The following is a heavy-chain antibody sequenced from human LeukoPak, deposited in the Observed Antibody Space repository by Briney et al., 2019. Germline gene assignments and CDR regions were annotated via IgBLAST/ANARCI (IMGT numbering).Heavy chain of an antibody. J-gene: IGHJ6*03. V-gene: IGHV1-46*01. CDR3: ARDPGDYGDYVGLYYYYYMDV. Sequence: ASVKVSCKASGYTFTSYYMHWVRQAPGQGLEWMGLINPTGDSTGYAQKFQGRVTMTRDMSTSTDYLELSSLRSEDTAIYYCARDPGDYGDYVGLYYYYYMDVWGKGTTVTVSS. D-gene: IGHD4-17*01. CDR1: GYTFTSYY. CDR2: INPTGDST.